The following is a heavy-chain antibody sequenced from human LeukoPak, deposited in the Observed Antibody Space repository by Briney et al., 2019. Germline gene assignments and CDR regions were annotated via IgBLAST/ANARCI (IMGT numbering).Heavy chain of an antibody. V-gene: IGHV3-11*01. D-gene: IGHD6-13*01. J-gene: IGHJ4*02. Sequence: PGGSLRLSCAASGFTFSDYYMSWIRQAPGKGLGWVSYISSSGSTIYYADSVKGRFTISRDNAKNSLYLQMNSLRAEDTAVYYCARDARQQLVERFDYWGQGTLVTVSS. CDR3: ARDARQQLVERFDY. CDR1: GFTFSDYY. CDR2: ISSSGSTI.